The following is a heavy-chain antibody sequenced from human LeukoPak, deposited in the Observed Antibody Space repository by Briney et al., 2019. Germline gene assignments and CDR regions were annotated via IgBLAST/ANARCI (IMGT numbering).Heavy chain of an antibody. J-gene: IGHJ4*02. V-gene: IGHV3-7*01. Sequence: GGSLRLSCAASGFTFRNYWMGWVRQAPGKGLEWVANTKPDGSAEYYADSVRGRFTFSRDNAKNSLSLQMNSLRAEDTAVYFCARDLGYSTFDNWGQGTLVTVSS. CDR3: ARDLGYSTFDN. CDR1: GFTFRNYW. CDR2: TKPDGSAE. D-gene: IGHD5-18*01.